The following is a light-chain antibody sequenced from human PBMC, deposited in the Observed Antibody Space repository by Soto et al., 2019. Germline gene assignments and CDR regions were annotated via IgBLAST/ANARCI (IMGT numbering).Light chain of an antibody. CDR1: QSLDSY. Sequence: TQSPSTLSASVGDRLTLSCRASQSLDSYLAWYQQKPGQAPRLLIYDASNRATGIPARFSGSGSGTDFTLTISSLEPEDFAVYYCQQRSNWLRTFGQGTKVDIK. J-gene: IGKJ1*01. CDR3: QQRSNWLRT. V-gene: IGKV3-11*01. CDR2: DAS.